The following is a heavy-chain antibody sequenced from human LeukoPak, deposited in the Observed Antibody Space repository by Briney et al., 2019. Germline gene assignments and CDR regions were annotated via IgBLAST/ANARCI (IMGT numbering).Heavy chain of an antibody. D-gene: IGHD3-3*01. V-gene: IGHV3-30*02. CDR1: GFTFSSYG. J-gene: IGHJ4*02. CDR2: IRYDGSNK. Sequence: GGSLRLSCAASGFTFSSYGMHWVRQAPGKGLEWVAFIRYDGSNKYYADSVKGRFTISRDNSKNTLYLQMNSLRAEDTAVYYCAKDLKLRFLEWSLTRDQETLVTVSS. CDR3: AKDLKLRFLEWSLT.